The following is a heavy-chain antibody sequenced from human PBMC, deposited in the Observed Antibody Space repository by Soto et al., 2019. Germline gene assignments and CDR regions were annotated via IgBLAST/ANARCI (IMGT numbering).Heavy chain of an antibody. CDR1: GGTFSSYA. Sequence: GASVKVSCKASGGTFSSYAISWVRQAPGQGLEWMGGIIPIFGTANYAQKFQGRVTITADESTSTAYMELSSLRSEDTAVYYCARDRGYGDYCFDYWGQGTLVTVSS. CDR3: ARDRGYGDYCFDY. J-gene: IGHJ4*02. D-gene: IGHD4-17*01. V-gene: IGHV1-69*13. CDR2: IIPIFGTA.